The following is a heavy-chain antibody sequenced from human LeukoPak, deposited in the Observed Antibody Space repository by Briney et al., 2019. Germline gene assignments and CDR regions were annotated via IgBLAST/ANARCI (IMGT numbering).Heavy chain of an antibody. J-gene: IGHJ5*02. Sequence: SVKVSCKASGGTFSSYAISWVRQAPGQGLEWMGGIIPIFGTANYAQKFQGRVTITADESTSTAYMELSSLRSEDTAAYYCARDQGGYSYGYGNWFDPWGQGTLVTVPS. CDR3: ARDQGGYSYGYGNWFDP. CDR1: GGTFSSYA. CDR2: IIPIFGTA. V-gene: IGHV1-69*01. D-gene: IGHD5-18*01.